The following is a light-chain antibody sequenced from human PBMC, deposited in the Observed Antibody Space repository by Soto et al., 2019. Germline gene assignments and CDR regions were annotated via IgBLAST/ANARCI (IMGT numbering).Light chain of an antibody. J-gene: IGKJ1*01. CDR1: QSVSSSY. V-gene: IGKV3-20*01. Sequence: EIVLTQSPCTLALSPGERATLSCRASQSVSSSYLAWYQQKPGHAPSLLIYGASSRATGIPDMLSGSGSGTDFTLTISRLEPEDFAVYYCQQYGSSRTFGQGTKVDIK. CDR2: GAS. CDR3: QQYGSSRT.